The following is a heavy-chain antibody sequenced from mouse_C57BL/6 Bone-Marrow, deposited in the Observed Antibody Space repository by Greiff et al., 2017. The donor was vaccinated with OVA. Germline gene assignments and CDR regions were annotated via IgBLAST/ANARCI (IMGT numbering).Heavy chain of an antibody. CDR3: ARFGDYGYYFDY. CDR2: IDPSDSYT. J-gene: IGHJ2*01. V-gene: IGHV1-69*01. Sequence: VQLQQPGAELVMPGASVKLSCKASGYTFTSYWMHWVKQRPGQGLEWIGEIDPSDSYTNYNQKFKGKSTVTVDKSSSTAYMQLSSLTSEDSAVYYCARFGDYGYYFDYWGQGTTLTVSS. CDR1: GYTFTSYW. D-gene: IGHD2-4*01.